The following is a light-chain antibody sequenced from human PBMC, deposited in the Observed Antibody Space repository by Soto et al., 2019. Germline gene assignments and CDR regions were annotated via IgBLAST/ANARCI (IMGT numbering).Light chain of an antibody. CDR2: EVS. J-gene: IGLJ1*01. Sequence: QSALTQPASVSGSPGRSITISCTGTSSDVGGYNYVSWYQQHPGKAPKLMIYEVSNRPSGVSNRFSGSKSGNTASLTISGLQPEDEADYYCSSFTSTNTYVFGSGTKLTVL. CDR3: SSFTSTNTYV. V-gene: IGLV2-14*01. CDR1: SSDVGGYNY.